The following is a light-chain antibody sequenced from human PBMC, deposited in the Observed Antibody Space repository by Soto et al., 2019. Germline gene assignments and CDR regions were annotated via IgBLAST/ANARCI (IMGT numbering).Light chain of an antibody. CDR2: GAS. J-gene: IGKJ2*01. V-gene: IGKV3-20*01. Sequence: EIVLTQSPGTLSLSPGERATLSCWASQSVSRSYVAWYQQKLGQAPRLLIYGASSRATGIPDRFSDSGSGTDFTLTISRLAPDDVAVYYCQQYGNSPLVGQGTKTEI. CDR1: QSVSRSY. CDR3: QQYGNSPL.